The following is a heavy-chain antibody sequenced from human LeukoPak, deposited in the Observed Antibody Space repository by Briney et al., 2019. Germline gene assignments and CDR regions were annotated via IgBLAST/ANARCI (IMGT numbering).Heavy chain of an antibody. Sequence: SGGSLRLSCAASGFTFSSYAMSWVRQAPGKGLEWVSAISGSGGSTYYADSVRGRFIISRDNSKNTLYLQVSSLRVEDTALYYCAASITMIDDALDMWGQGTMITVSS. D-gene: IGHD3-22*01. CDR3: AASITMIDDALDM. CDR2: ISGSGGST. V-gene: IGHV3-23*01. CDR1: GFTFSSYA. J-gene: IGHJ3*02.